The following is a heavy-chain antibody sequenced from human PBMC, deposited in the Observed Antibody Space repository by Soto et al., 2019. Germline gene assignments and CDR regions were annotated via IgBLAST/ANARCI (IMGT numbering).Heavy chain of an antibody. Sequence: QVQLVQSGAEVKKPGASVKVSCKASGYTFTSYAMHWVRQAPGQRLEWMGWTNAGNGNTKYSQKFQGRVTITRDTSASTAYMELSSLRSEDTAVYYCARSYYGSGSYSFDYWGQGTLVTVSS. CDR1: GYTFTSYA. CDR2: TNAGNGNT. J-gene: IGHJ4*02. V-gene: IGHV1-3*01. CDR3: ARSYYGSGSYSFDY. D-gene: IGHD3-10*01.